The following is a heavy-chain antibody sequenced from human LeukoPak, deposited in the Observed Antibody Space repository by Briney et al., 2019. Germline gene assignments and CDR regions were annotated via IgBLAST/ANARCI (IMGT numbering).Heavy chain of an antibody. D-gene: IGHD3-16*01. CDR2: IYYGGTT. J-gene: IGHJ4*02. Sequence: TGGSLRLSCAASGFPVSDNYMTWVRQAPGKGLEWVSVIYYGGTTKYADSVKGRFIISRDNSRNMLYLQMNSLRVEDTAVYYCARWPTMGGRWGQGTLVTVSS. V-gene: IGHV3-66*01. CDR1: GFPVSDNY. CDR3: ARWPTMGGR.